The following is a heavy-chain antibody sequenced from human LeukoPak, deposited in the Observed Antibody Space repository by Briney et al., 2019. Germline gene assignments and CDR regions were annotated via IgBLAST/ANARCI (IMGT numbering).Heavy chain of an antibody. CDR2: IYSGGGT. CDR1: GFTVSTNY. V-gene: IGHV3-66*01. CDR3: AKEQPYYDSSGYYYVRYFDY. D-gene: IGHD3-22*01. J-gene: IGHJ4*02. Sequence: PGGSLRLSCAASGFTVSTNYMSWVRQAPGKGLEWVSVIYSGGGTYYADSVKGRFTISRDNSKNTLYLQMNSLRAEDTAVYYCAKEQPYYDSSGYYYVRYFDYWGQGTLVTVSS.